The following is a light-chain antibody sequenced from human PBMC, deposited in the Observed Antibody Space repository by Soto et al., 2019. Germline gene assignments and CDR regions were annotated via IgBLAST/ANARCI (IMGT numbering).Light chain of an antibody. CDR3: RQYNNLPPIT. CDR2: YAX. J-gene: IGKJ5*01. Sequence: AVAQAPAPLILSLGEGVTLLXRASQSVPSNLPWYQQTPGNXTRLLXXYAXTRGTGILARFSGSGSGKEFTLTIISMHSADFGASYCRQYNNLPPITFGQGTRVEIK. V-gene: IGKV3-15*01. CDR1: QSVPSN.